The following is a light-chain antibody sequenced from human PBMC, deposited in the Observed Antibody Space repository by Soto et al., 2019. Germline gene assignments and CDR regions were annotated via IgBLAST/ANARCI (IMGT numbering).Light chain of an antibody. CDR2: LNSDGSH. V-gene: IGLV4-69*01. Sequence: QLVLTQSPSASASLGASVKLTCTRSSGHSSYAIAWHQQQPEKGPRYLMKLNSDGSHSKGDGIPDRFSGSSSGAERYLTSSSLQSEAESDYSCQTWGTGIQVFGGGTKLTVL. J-gene: IGLJ2*01. CDR1: SGHSSYA. CDR3: QTWGTGIQV.